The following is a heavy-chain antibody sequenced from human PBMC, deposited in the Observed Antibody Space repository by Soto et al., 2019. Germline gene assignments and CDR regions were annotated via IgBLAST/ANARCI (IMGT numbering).Heavy chain of an antibody. J-gene: IGHJ5*02. CDR1: GFTFSYYY. D-gene: IGHD2-15*01. CDR2: ISPGSRYP. CDR3: VRGGGGGLFDP. V-gene: IGHV3-11*06. Sequence: KAGGSRRRSCAASGFTFSYYYMSWIRQAPGKGLEWLSYISPGSRYPAYADSVKGRFTISRDNAKRSLYLQMMSLTAEDTAIYYCVRGGGGGLFDPWGQGTMVTVSS.